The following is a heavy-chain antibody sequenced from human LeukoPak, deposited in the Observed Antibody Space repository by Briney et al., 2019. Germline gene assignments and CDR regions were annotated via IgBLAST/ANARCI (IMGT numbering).Heavy chain of an antibody. V-gene: IGHV1-2*02. Sequence: ASVKVPCKASGYTFTGHYIHWVRQAPGQGLEWMGWINANNGGTSYAQKFQGRVSLTRDTSISTAYMEVSRLRADDTALYYCARDRVPFYSRTFKDYYLQYGLDVWGQGTTVTVSS. J-gene: IGHJ6*02. CDR3: ARDRVPFYSRTFKDYYLQYGLDV. D-gene: IGHD2/OR15-2a*01. CDR2: INANNGGT. CDR1: GYTFTGHY.